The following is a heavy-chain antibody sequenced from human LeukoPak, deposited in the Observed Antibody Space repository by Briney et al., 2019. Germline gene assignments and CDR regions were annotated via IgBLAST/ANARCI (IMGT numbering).Heavy chain of an antibody. J-gene: IGHJ4*02. CDR2: INHSGST. D-gene: IGHD6-19*01. CDR3: ARLGSSGWYYFDY. Sequence: ETLSLTCAVYGGSFSGYYWSWIRQPPGKGLEWIGKINHSGSTNYNPSLKSRVTISVDTSKNHFSLKLSSVTAADTAVYYCARLGSSGWYYFDYWGQGTLVTVSS. V-gene: IGHV4-34*01. CDR1: GGSFSGYY.